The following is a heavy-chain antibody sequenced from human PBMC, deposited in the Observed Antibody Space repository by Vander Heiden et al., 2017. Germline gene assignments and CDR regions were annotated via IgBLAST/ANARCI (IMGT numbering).Heavy chain of an antibody. CDR1: GGTFSSYG. Sequence: QVQLVQSGAEVKKPGSSVKVSCKASGGTFSSYGMSWVRQARGQGLEWMGGIIPLFGTANYAQKFQGRVTITADESTSTAYMELSSLRSEDTAVYYCARGDLYDSSGYPIAFDYWGQGTLVTVSS. CDR3: ARGDLYDSSGYPIAFDY. V-gene: IGHV1-69*01. J-gene: IGHJ4*02. D-gene: IGHD3-22*01. CDR2: IIPLFGTA.